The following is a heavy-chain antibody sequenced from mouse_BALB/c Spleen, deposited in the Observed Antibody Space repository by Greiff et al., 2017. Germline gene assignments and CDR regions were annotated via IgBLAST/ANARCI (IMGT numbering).Heavy chain of an antibody. CDR1: GYTFTCYW. Sequence: VQLQQPGAELVRPGASVKLSCKASGYTFTCYWMNWVKQRPEQGLEWIGRIDPYDSETHYNQKFKDKAILTVDKSSSTAYMELSSLTNEDSAVYYCTKGVDLRPAWFACWGQGTLVTVSA. D-gene: IGHD1-1*01. CDR2: IDPYDSET. V-gene: IGHV1-74*01. CDR3: TKGVDLRPAWFAC. J-gene: IGHJ3*01.